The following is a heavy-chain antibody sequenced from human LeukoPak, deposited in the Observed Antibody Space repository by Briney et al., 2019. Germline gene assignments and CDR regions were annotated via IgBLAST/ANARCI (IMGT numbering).Heavy chain of an antibody. CDR3: AKEQTSSGYFDY. V-gene: IGHV3-23*01. Sequence: GGSLRLSCAASGFTFNNYAMSWVRQAPGKGLEWVAAISGSGGRTFYRDSVKARFTISRDNPKNTMYLLMNSLNAEDTALYYCAKEQTSSGYFDYWGQGTLVTVSS. CDR1: GFTFNNYA. J-gene: IGHJ4*02. D-gene: IGHD3-10*01. CDR2: ISGSGGRT.